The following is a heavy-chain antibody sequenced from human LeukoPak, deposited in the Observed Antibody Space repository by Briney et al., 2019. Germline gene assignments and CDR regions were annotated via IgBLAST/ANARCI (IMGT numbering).Heavy chain of an antibody. CDR1: GFSLSNYG. V-gene: IGHV3-23*01. Sequence: GGSLRLSCVASGFSLSNYGMIWVRQAPGKGLEWVSRISVSGGGPHYADSVEGRFTISRDNSKNTLYLQMNSLRAEDTAVYYCAKKGCSGDSCVNYFDYWGQGTLVTVSS. D-gene: IGHD2-15*01. CDR2: ISVSGGGP. J-gene: IGHJ4*02. CDR3: AKKGCSGDSCVNYFDY.